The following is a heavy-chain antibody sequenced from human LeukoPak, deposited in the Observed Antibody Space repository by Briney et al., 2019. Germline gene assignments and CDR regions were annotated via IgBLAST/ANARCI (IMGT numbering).Heavy chain of an antibody. CDR3: ARVHHEGGWLQFSLDY. D-gene: IGHD5-24*01. J-gene: IGHJ4*02. V-gene: IGHV3-33*01. Sequence: GGSLRLSCAASGFTFSSYGMHWVRQAPGKGLEWVAVIWYDGSNKYYADSVKGRFTISRDNSKNTLYLQMNSLRAEDTAVYYCARVHHEGGWLQFSLDYWGQGTLVTVSS. CDR2: IWYDGSNK. CDR1: GFTFSSYG.